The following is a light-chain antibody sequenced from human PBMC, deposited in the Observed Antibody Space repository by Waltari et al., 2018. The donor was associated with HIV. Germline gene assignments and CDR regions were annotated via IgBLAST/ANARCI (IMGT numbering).Light chain of an antibody. CDR1: RSDSGSNT. V-gene: IGLV1-44*01. CDR3: AAWDDSLNGWV. CDR2: SNN. Sequence: QSVLTQPPSASGTPGQRVTISCSGRRSDSGSNTVNWYKQIPVPASKLLIYSNNQRPSVVPYRFSGSKSGTSASLAISGLQSEDAADYYCAAWDDSLNGWVFGGGTTLTVL. J-gene: IGLJ3*02.